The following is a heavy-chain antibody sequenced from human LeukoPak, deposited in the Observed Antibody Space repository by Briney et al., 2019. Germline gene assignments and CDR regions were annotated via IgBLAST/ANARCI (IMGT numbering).Heavy chain of an antibody. V-gene: IGHV1-69*05. Sequence: SVKVSCKASGGTFSSYAISWVRQAPGQGLEWMGRIIPIFGTANYAQKFQGRVTITTDESTSTAYMELSSLRSEDTAVYYCARGRYSSSSSYHFDYWGQGTLVTVSS. D-gene: IGHD6-6*01. J-gene: IGHJ4*02. CDR3: ARGRYSSSSSYHFDY. CDR1: GGTFSSYA. CDR2: IIPIFGTA.